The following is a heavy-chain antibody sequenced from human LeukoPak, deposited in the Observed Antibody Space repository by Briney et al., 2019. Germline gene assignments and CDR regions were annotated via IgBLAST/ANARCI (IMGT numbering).Heavy chain of an antibody. CDR1: GGSISSYY. J-gene: IGHJ3*02. CDR2: IYDSGST. Sequence: SETPSLTCTVSGGSISSYYWSWIRQPPGKGLEWIGYIYDSGSTKYNPSLKSRLTISVDTSKNQFSLKLSSVTAADTAIYYCARAGERGYNGYDDAFDIWGQGTMVTVSS. D-gene: IGHD5-12*01. CDR3: ARAGERGYNGYDDAFDI. V-gene: IGHV4-59*01.